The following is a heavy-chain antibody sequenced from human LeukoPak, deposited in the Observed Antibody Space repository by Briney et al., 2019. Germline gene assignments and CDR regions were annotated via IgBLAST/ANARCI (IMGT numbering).Heavy chain of an antibody. D-gene: IGHD2-2*01. V-gene: IGHV4-34*01. Sequence: SETLSPTCAVYGGSFSGYYWSWIRQPPGKGLEWIGEINHSGSTNYNPSLKSRVTISVDTSKNQFSLKLSSVTAADTAVYYCARAAARCSSTSCSIWFDPWGQGTLVTVSS. CDR1: GGSFSGYY. CDR2: INHSGST. J-gene: IGHJ5*02. CDR3: ARAAARCSSTSCSIWFDP.